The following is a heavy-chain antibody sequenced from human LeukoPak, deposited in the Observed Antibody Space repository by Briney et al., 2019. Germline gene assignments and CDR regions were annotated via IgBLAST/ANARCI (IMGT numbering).Heavy chain of an antibody. V-gene: IGHV4-59*08. J-gene: IGHJ4*02. D-gene: IGHD2-2*01. CDR3: VRGYCRSTSCNYFDY. CDR1: GGSISSYY. Sequence: PSETLSLTCTVSGGSISSYYWSWIRQPPGKGLEWIGYIFYSGSTNYNPSLKSRVTISVDTSKNQFSLQLSSVTAADTAVYYCVRGYCRSTSCNYFDYWGQGTLVTVSS. CDR2: IFYSGST.